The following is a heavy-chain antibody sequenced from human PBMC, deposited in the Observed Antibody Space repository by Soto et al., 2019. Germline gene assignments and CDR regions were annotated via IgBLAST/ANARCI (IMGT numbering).Heavy chain of an antibody. CDR3: ARARIDY. CDR2: ISPEGSEK. Sequence: EVQLVESGGGFVQPGGSLRLSCAGSGFIFSDYWMTWVRQAPGKGLEGVATISPEGSEKYYVDSLKGRFTISRDNAKNSLYLQMISLRAEDTALYYCARARIDYWGRGTLITVSS. CDR1: GFIFSDYW. J-gene: IGHJ4*02. V-gene: IGHV3-7*03.